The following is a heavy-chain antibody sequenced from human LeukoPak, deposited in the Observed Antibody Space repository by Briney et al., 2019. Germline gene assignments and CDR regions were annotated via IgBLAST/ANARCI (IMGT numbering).Heavy chain of an antibody. D-gene: IGHD1-1*01. CDR3: ARDLERCFQH. Sequence: PGGSLRLSCAASGFTFSSYGMHWVRQAPGKGLEWVAVTSYDGSNKYYADSVKGRFTISRDNSKNTLYLEMNSLRAEDTAVYYCARDLERCFQHWGQGTLVTVSS. CDR1: GFTFSSYG. V-gene: IGHV3-30*03. J-gene: IGHJ1*01. CDR2: TSYDGSNK.